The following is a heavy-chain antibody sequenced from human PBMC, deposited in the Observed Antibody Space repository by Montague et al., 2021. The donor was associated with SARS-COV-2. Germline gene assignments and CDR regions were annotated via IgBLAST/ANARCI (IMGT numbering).Heavy chain of an antibody. CDR3: ARGRQHFYMVIVVMTGGEYRFDS. D-gene: IGHD3-22*01. Sequence: SETLSLTCAVYGSTYSAYYFPLTPSPQGTALESAGEINLRGGTNSNPSIKSRVTISEDTSTNQYSLKLSSVTAADTAVYFCARGRQHFYMVIVVMTGGEYRFDSW. J-gene: IGHJ4*01. CDR1: GSTYSAYY. V-gene: IGHV4-34*01. CDR2: INLRGGT.